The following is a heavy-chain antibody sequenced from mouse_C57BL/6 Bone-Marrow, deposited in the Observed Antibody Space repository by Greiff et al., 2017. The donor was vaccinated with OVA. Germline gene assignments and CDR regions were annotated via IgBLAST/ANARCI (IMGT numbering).Heavy chain of an antibody. D-gene: IGHD1-1*01. CDR3: ATYGSSLYWYFDV. CDR2: ISYDGSN. Sequence: EVQLQESGPGLVKPSQSLSLTCSVTGYSITSGYYWNWIRQFPGNKLEWMGYISYDGSNNYNPSLKNRISITRDTSKNQFFLKLNSVTPEDTATYYCATYGSSLYWYFDVWGTGTTVPASS. V-gene: IGHV3-6*01. J-gene: IGHJ1*03. CDR1: GYSITSGYY.